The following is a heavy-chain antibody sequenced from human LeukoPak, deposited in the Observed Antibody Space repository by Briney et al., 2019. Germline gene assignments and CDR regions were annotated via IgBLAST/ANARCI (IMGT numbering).Heavy chain of an antibody. J-gene: IGHJ4*02. CDR3: AADIVGATGNYFDY. Sequence: TSVKVSCKASGFTFSSSVMQWVRQARGQRLEWIGWIVVGSGNTNYAQKFQERVTITRDMSTSTAYMELSSLRSEDTAVYYCAADIVGATGNYFDYWGQGTLVTVSS. CDR2: IVVGSGNT. D-gene: IGHD1-26*01. V-gene: IGHV1-58*02. CDR1: GFTFSSSV.